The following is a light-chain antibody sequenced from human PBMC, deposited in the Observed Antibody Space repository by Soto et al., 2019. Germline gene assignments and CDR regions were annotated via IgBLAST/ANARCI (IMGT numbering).Light chain of an antibody. CDR1: QNVSSN. CDR2: GAS. J-gene: IGKJ4*01. V-gene: IGKV3D-15*01. Sequence: EIVMTQSPATLSVSPGARATLSCRASQNVSSNLAWYQQKPGQAPRLLIYGASTRATGIPDRFSGGGSGTDFTLTISRLEPEDFAVYYCQQFSSYPLTFGGGTKVDI. CDR3: QQFSSYPLT.